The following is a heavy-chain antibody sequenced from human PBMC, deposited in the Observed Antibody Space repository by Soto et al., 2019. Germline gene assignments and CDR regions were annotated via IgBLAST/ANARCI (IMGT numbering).Heavy chain of an antibody. CDR2: ISGSGGST. D-gene: IGHD3-16*01. V-gene: IGHV3-23*01. Sequence: GGSLRLSCAASGFTFSSYAMSWVRQAPGKGLEWVSAISGSGGSTYYADSVKGRFTISRDNSKNTLYLQMNSLRAEDTAVYYCANGLGGEIYYYMDVWGKGTTVTVSS. CDR3: ANGLGGEIYYYMDV. CDR1: GFTFSSYA. J-gene: IGHJ6*03.